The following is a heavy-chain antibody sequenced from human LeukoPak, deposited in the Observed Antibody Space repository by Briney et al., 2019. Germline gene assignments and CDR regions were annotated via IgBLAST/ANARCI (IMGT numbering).Heavy chain of an antibody. Sequence: SVKVSCKASGGTFSSYAISWVRQAPGQGLEWMGGIIPIFGTANYAQKFQGRVTITTDESTSTAYMELSSLRPEDTAVYYCARDHPTNVWFDPWGQGTLVTVSS. CDR3: ARDHPTNVWFDP. CDR1: GGTFSSYA. J-gene: IGHJ5*02. D-gene: IGHD2-8*01. V-gene: IGHV1-69*05. CDR2: IIPIFGTA.